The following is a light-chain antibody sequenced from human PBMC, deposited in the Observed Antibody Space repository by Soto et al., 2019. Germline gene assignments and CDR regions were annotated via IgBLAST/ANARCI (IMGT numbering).Light chain of an antibody. CDR3: QQCHGIWT. V-gene: IGKV1-5*03. J-gene: IGKJ1*01. Sequence: DIQMTQSPSTLSASVGDRVTITCRASQSINSWLAWYQQKPGKAPKLLIYKASTLESGVPSRFSGSGSGTGFTLAISSLQPDDFATYYCQQCHGIWTFGQGTKVEIK. CDR1: QSINSW. CDR2: KAS.